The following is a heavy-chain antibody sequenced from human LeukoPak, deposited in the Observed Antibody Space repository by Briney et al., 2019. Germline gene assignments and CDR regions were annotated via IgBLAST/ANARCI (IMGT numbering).Heavy chain of an antibody. D-gene: IGHD2-15*01. Sequence: ASVKVSCKASGYSFSDFYMNWVRQAPGQGLEWMGWINPNSGGTDYAQKFQGRVTMTRDTSISTAYMALSSLGSDDTAVYYCARVRSVVGGTIGYWGQGTLVTVSS. V-gene: IGHV1-2*02. CDR2: INPNSGGT. J-gene: IGHJ4*02. CDR3: ARVRSVVGGTIGY. CDR1: GYSFSDFY.